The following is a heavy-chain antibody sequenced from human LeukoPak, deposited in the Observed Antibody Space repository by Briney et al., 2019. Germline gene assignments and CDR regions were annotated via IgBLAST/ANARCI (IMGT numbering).Heavy chain of an antibody. D-gene: IGHD2-2*01. J-gene: IGHJ3*02. CDR2: IYYIGST. V-gene: IGHV4-30-4*01. Sequence: PSETLSLTCTVSGXSISSGDYYWSWIRQPPGKGLEWIGYIYYIGSTYYNPSLKSRVTISVDTSKNQFSLKLSSVTAADTAVYYCARALGYCSSTSCGGAFDIWGQGTMVTVSS. CDR3: ARALGYCSSTSCGGAFDI. CDR1: GXSISSGDYY.